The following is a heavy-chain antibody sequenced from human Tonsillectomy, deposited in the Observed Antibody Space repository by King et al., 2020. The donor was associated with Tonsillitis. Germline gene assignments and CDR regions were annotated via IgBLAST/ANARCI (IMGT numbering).Heavy chain of an antibody. J-gene: IGHJ3*02. CDR2: INSDGSST. D-gene: IGHD3-22*01. V-gene: IGHV3-74*01. Sequence: VQLVQSGGGLVQPGGSLRLSCAASGFTFSSYWIHWGRQAPGKGLVWVSRINSDGSSTSYADSVKGRFTISRDNAKNTLYLQMNSLRAEDTAVYYCAREYYYDSSGYYYPLDAFDIWGQGTMVTVSS. CDR1: GFTFSSYW. CDR3: AREYYYDSSGYYYPLDAFDI.